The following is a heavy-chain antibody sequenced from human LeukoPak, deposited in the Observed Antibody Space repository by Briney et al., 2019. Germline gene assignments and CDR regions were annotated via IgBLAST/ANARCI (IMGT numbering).Heavy chain of an antibody. V-gene: IGHV3-23*01. CDR2: ISGSGGST. J-gene: IGHJ3*02. D-gene: IGHD4-17*01. Sequence: GGSLRLSCAASGFTFSSYAMSWVRQAPGKGLEWVSAISGSGGSTYYADSVKGRFTISRDNSKNTLYLQMNSLRAEDTAVYYCGKDPNGDYVGAFDMWGQGTMVTVSP. CDR3: GKDPNGDYVGAFDM. CDR1: GFTFSSYA.